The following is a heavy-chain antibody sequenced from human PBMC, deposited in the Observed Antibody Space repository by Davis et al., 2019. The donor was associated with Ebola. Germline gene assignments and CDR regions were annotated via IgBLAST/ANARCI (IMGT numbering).Heavy chain of an antibody. CDR3: ARRLYYYDSSGYHAGAFDI. Sequence: SETLSLTCTVSGGSISSSSYYWSWIRQPPGKGLEWIGEINHSGSTNYNPSLKSRVTISVDTSKNQFSLKLSSVTAADTAVYYCARRLYYYDSSGYHAGAFDIWGQGTMVTVSS. J-gene: IGHJ3*02. D-gene: IGHD3-22*01. CDR2: INHSGST. CDR1: GGSISSSSYY. V-gene: IGHV4-39*07.